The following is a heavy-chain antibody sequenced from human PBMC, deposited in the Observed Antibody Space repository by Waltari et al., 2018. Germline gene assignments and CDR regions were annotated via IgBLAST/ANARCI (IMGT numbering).Heavy chain of an antibody. CDR3: ARNHGQSSNDVYFDY. Sequence: QLVESGGGLVQPGGSLRLSCLGSGSTMRTFWMSWVRQDPGKGLEWVANINEDGNEKYYGESVKGRFTVSRDNAKNSLYLQMNSLRDEDTAVYYCARNHGQSSNDVYFDYWGQGTLVTVSS. J-gene: IGHJ4*02. CDR2: INEDGNEK. V-gene: IGHV3-7*02. CDR1: GSTMRTFW. D-gene: IGHD2-2*01.